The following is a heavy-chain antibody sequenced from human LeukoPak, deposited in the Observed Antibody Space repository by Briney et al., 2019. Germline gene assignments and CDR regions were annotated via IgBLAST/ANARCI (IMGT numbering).Heavy chain of an antibody. V-gene: IGHV4-61*01. CDR1: GGSVSSGSNY. Sequence: SETLSLTCTVSGGSVSSGSNYWSWLRQPPGKGLEWFGYIYYSGSTNYNPSLKSRVTISVDTTKNQFSLKLSSVTAADTAVYYCARGHSSGLLFDYWGQGTLVTVSS. CDR3: ARGHSSGLLFDY. CDR2: IYYSGST. D-gene: IGHD6-19*01. J-gene: IGHJ4*02.